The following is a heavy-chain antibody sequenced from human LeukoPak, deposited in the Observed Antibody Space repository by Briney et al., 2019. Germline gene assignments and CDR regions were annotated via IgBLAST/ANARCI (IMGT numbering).Heavy chain of an antibody. CDR1: GYYW. CDR2: INSDGSWT. CDR3: VSFYETY. J-gene: IGHJ4*02. D-gene: IGHD2/OR15-2a*01. Sequence: GGSLRLSCAASGYYWMHWVRQAPGKGLVWVSHINSDGSWTSYADSVKGRFTISKDNAKNTVYLQMNSLRAEDTAVYYCVSFYETYWGRGTLVTVSS. V-gene: IGHV3-74*01.